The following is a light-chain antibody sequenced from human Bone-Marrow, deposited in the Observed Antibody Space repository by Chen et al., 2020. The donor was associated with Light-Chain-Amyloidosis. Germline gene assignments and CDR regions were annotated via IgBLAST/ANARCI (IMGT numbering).Light chain of an antibody. CDR1: SSAVGGDNH. CDR3: SSYTITNTLG. V-gene: IGLV2-14*01. CDR2: EVT. Sequence: QSALTQPASVSGSPGQSITISCTGTSSAVGGDNHVSWYQQHPDKAPKLMIYEVTNRPSWVPDRFSGSKSDNTASLTISGLQTEDEADYFCSSYTITNTLGFGSGTRVTVL. J-gene: IGLJ1*01.